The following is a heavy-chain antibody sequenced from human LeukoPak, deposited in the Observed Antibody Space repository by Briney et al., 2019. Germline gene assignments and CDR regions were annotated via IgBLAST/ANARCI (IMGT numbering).Heavy chain of an antibody. D-gene: IGHD6-13*01. V-gene: IGHV4-39*07. CDR3: ARTYSSSWGSFDY. CDR1: GVSISSTTYC. Sequence: PSETLSLTCTVSGVSISSTTYCWGWIRQPPGKGLEWIGSIYSSGNTYYNASLKSRITISVDTSKNQFSLKLSSVTAADTAVYYCARTYSSSWGSFDYWGQGTLVTVSS. CDR2: IYSSGNT. J-gene: IGHJ4*02.